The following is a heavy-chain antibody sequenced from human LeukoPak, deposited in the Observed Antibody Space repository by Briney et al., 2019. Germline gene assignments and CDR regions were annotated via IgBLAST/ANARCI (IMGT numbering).Heavy chain of an antibody. V-gene: IGHV1-69*01. J-gene: IGHJ4*02. CDR3: ARGGGTVTKGIALDY. D-gene: IGHD4-17*01. Sequence: ASVKVSCKASGGTFSSYAISWVRQAPGQGLEWMGGIIPIFGTANYAQKFQGRVTITADESTSTAYMELSSLRSEDTAVYYCARGGGTVTKGIALDYWGQGTLVTVSS. CDR1: GGTFSSYA. CDR2: IIPIFGTA.